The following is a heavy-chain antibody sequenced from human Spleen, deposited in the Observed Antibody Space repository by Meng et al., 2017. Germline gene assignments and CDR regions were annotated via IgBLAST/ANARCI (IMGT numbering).Heavy chain of an antibody. V-gene: IGHV7-4-1*02. D-gene: IGHD4-23*01. J-gene: IGHJ5*02. CDR2: INTNTGNP. Sequence: QVQLVQSGSELKKPGASVKDSCKASGYTFTSYAMNWVRQAPGQGLEWMGWINTNTGNPTYAQGFTGQFVFSLDTSVSTAYLQISSLKAEDTAVYYCARGATVVTPFFFDPWGQGTLVTVSS. CDR1: GYTFTSYA. CDR3: ARGATVVTPFFFDP.